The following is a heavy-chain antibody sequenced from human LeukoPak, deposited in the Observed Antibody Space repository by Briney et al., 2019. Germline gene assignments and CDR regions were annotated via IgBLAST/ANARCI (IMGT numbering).Heavy chain of an antibody. D-gene: IGHD6-6*01. Sequence: PSETLSLTCALYGGSFSGYYWSWIRQPPRKGLEWIGEINHSGSTNYNPSLKSRVTISVDTSKNQLSLKLSSVTAADAAVYYCATRARRTYYYYYYMDVWGKGTTVTVSS. J-gene: IGHJ6*03. CDR3: ATRARRTYYYYYYMDV. CDR2: INHSGST. V-gene: IGHV4-34*01. CDR1: GGSFSGYY.